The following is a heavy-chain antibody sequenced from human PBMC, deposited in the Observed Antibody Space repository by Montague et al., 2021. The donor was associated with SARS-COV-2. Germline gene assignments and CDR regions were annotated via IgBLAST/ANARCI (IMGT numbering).Heavy chain of an antibody. CDR2: IHYSGXT. D-gene: IGHD6-19*01. CDR1: GGSINSSSYY. J-gene: IGHJ4*03. V-gene: IGHV4-39*07. Sequence: SETLSLTCTVSGGSINSSSYYWGWIRQPPGKGLEWIGNIHYSGXTXYXXXXRSRVTISMDTSKKQLSLTVNSVTAADTAVYYCARGSGNRVPLDFWGQGTLVTVSS. CDR3: ARGSGNRVPLDF.